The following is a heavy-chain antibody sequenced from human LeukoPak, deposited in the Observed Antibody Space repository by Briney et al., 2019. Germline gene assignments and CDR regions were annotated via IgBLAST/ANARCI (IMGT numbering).Heavy chain of an antibody. CDR1: GFIYSHYG. CDR3: ARDAQRGFDYSNSLEY. J-gene: IGHJ4*01. CDR2: IWSDGSNR. Sequence: GGSLRLSCAASGFIYSHYGMHWVRQAPGKGLEWVAVIWSDGSNRFYAGSVRGRFTISRDNSQNTLFLQMNSLRAEDTAMYYCARDAQRGFDYSNSLEYWGHGTLVTVSS. V-gene: IGHV3-33*01. D-gene: IGHD4-11*01.